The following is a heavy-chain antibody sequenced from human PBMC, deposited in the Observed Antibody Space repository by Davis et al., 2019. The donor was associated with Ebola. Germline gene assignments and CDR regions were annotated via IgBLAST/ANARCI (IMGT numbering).Heavy chain of an antibody. Sequence: AALVKVSCKASGYTFTDYYMHWVRQAPGQGLEWMGRINPNSGGTNYAQKFQGRVTMTRDTSISTAYMELSKLRSDDTAVYYCAKKPGGVVVAATPAFDYWGQGTLVTVSS. CDR2: INPNSGGT. J-gene: IGHJ4*02. CDR3: AKKPGGVVVAATPAFDY. D-gene: IGHD2-15*01. V-gene: IGHV1-2*06. CDR1: GYTFTDYY.